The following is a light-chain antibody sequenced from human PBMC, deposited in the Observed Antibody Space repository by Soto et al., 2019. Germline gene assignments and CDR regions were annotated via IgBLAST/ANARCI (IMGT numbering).Light chain of an antibody. CDR1: QDISNY. J-gene: IGKJ3*01. CDR3: QKCNSPPPFT. V-gene: IGKV1-27*01. Sequence: DIQMTQSPSSLTASVGDRVTITCRASQDISNYLAWYQQRPGEVPKLLIYAASTLHSGVPSRFSGSGSGTDFTLTFSSLQPEDAATYFCQKCNSPPPFTFGPGTKVDLK. CDR2: AAS.